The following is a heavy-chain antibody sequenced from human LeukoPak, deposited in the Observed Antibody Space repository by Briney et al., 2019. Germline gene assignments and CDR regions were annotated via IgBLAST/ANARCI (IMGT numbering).Heavy chain of an antibody. V-gene: IGHV3-21*06. Sequence: PGGSLRLSCAASGFTFSDYTMNWVRETPGKGLEWVSSISSSSSFIYYADSVKGRFTISRDNAKNSLYLQMNSLSAEDTAVYHCARDWNYASWFDPWGQGALVTVSS. CDR3: ARDWNYASWFDP. J-gene: IGHJ5*02. D-gene: IGHD3-16*01. CDR1: GFTFSDYT. CDR2: ISSSSSFI.